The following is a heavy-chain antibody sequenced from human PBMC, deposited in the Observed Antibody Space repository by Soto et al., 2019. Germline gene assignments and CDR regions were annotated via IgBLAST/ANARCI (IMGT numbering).Heavy chain of an antibody. CDR2: IYWNDDK. D-gene: IGHD5-18*01. J-gene: IGHJ1*01. V-gene: IGHV2-5*01. CDR3: AHTDTAMVGAEYFQH. Sequence: GLDLEWLALIYWNDDKRYSPSLKSRLTITKDTSKNQVVLTMTNMDPVDTATYYCAHTDTAMVGAEYFQHWGQGTLVTVSS.